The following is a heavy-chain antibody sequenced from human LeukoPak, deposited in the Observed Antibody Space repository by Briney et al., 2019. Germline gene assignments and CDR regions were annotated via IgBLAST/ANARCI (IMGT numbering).Heavy chain of an antibody. J-gene: IGHJ3*02. V-gene: IGHV4-39*01. Sequence: SETLSLTCTVSGGSISSSSYYWGWIRQPPGKGLEWIGSIYYSGSTYYNPSLKSRVTISVDTSKNQFSLKLSSVTAADTAVYYCARPTNHYDFWSRYAVYAFDIWGQGTMVTVSS. CDR2: IYYSGST. CDR1: GGSISSSSYY. CDR3: ARPTNHYDFWSRYAVYAFDI. D-gene: IGHD3-3*01.